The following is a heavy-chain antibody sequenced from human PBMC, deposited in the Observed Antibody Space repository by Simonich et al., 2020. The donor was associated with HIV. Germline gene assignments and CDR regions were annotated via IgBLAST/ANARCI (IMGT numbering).Heavy chain of an antibody. D-gene: IGHD6-13*01. J-gene: IGHJ4*02. CDR1: GYTFTGYY. CDR2: TNPNSGST. V-gene: IGHV1-2*02. Sequence: QVQLVQSGAEVKKPGASVKVSCKASGYTFTGYYMHWVRQAPGQGLEWSGWTNPNSGSTNYAQKFQGSVTMTRDTSISTAYMELSRLRSDDTAVYYCARGGLIAAAGTYARIDYWGQGTLVTVSS. CDR3: ARGGLIAAAGTYARIDY.